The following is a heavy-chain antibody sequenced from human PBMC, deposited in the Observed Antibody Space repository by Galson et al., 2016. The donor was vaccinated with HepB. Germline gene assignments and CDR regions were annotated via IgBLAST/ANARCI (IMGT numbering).Heavy chain of an antibody. J-gene: IGHJ4*02. CDR3: AKTRWAIGRFDY. Sequence: WVSAINFNSGSTYYADSVKGRFTISRDNSKNTLYLQMKSLRAEDTAVYYCAKTRWAIGRFDYWGQGTRVTVSS. CDR2: INFNSGST. V-gene: IGHV3-23*01. D-gene: IGHD6-13*01.